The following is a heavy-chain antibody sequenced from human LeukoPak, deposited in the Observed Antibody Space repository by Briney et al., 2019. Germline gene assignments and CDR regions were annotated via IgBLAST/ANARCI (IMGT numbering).Heavy chain of an antibody. D-gene: IGHD1-1*01. J-gene: IGHJ4*02. CDR3: ARRRAERGFYFFDS. CDR1: GGSFSGYC. V-gene: IGHV4-34*01. Sequence: SETLSLTCSVYGGSFSGYCWSWIRQPPGKGLEWIGIIHHSGSTSYNPSLPSRVTISVDTSKNQFSLTLSSVTAADTAVYYCARRRAERGFYFFDSWGQGILVTVSS. CDR2: IHHSGST.